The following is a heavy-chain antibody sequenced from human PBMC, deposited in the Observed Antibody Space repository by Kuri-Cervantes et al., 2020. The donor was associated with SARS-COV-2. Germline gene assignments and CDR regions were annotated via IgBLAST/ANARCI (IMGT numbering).Heavy chain of an antibody. J-gene: IGHJ4*02. Sequence: GESLKISCAASGFTFSSYSMNWVRQAPGKGLEWVSYISSSSSTIYYADSVKGRFTISRDNAKNSLYLQMNSLRAEDTAVYYCARDKWPIVVVTCYFDYWGQGTRVTCSS. V-gene: IGHV3-48*01. CDR1: GFTFSSYS. D-gene: IGHD2-21*02. CDR3: ARDKWPIVVVTCYFDY. CDR2: ISSSSSTI.